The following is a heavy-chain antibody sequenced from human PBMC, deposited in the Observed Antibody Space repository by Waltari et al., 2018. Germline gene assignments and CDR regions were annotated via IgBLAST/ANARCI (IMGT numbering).Heavy chain of an antibody. V-gene: IGHV4-38-2*01. CDR1: GYSISSGYY. CDR2: IYHSGRT. CDR3: ARAPGGCTNGVCYTNNWFDP. J-gene: IGHJ5*02. Sequence: QVQLQESGPGLVKPSETLSLTCAVSGYSISSGYYWGWIRQPPGKGLEWVGSIYHSGRTYYNPCLKSQVTISVATSKNQSSLKLSSVTAADTAVYYCARAPGGCTNGVCYTNNWFDPWGQGTLVTVSS. D-gene: IGHD2-8*01.